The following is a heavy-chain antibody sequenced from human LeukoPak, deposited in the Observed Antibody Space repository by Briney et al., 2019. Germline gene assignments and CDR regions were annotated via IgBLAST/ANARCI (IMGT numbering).Heavy chain of an antibody. Sequence: ASVKVSCKASGYTFTSYGISWVRQAPGQGLEWMGWISAYNGNTNYAQKLQGRVTMTTDTSTSTAYMELRSLRSDDTAVYYCARGLRRLGYCSSTSCLRYYFDYWGQGTLVTVSS. CDR2: ISAYNGNT. J-gene: IGHJ4*02. V-gene: IGHV1-18*01. CDR3: ARGLRRLGYCSSTSCLRYYFDY. CDR1: GYTFTSYG. D-gene: IGHD2-2*01.